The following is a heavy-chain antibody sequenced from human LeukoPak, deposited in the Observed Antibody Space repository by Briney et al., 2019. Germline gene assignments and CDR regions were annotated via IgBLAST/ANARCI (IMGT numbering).Heavy chain of an antibody. CDR1: GFTVSSNY. CDR3: AREAGSGWFIFDY. J-gene: IGHJ4*02. CDR2: IYSGGST. V-gene: IGHV3-53*01. Sequence: GGSLRLSCAASGFTVSSNYMSWVRQALGKGLEWVSVIYSGGSTYYADSVKGRFTISRDNSKNTLYLQMNSLRAEDTAVYFCAREAGSGWFIFDYWGQGTLVTVSS. D-gene: IGHD6-13*01.